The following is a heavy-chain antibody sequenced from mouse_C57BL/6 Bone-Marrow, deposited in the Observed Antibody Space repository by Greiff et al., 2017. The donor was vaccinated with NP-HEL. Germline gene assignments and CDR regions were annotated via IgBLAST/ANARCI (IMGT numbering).Heavy chain of an antibody. Sequence: VQLKESGGDLVKPGGSLKLSCAASGFTFSSYGMSWVRPTPDKRLEWVATISSGGSYTYYPDSVKGRFTISRDNAKNTLYLQMSSLKSEDTAMYYCARQGYDFDDWGQGTTLTVSS. CDR1: GFTFSSYG. V-gene: IGHV5-6*01. CDR3: ARQGYDFDD. J-gene: IGHJ2*01. CDR2: ISSGGSYT. D-gene: IGHD2-3*01.